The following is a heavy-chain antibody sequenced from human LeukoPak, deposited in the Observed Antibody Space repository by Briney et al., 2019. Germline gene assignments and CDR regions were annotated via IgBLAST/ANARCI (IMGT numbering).Heavy chain of an antibody. J-gene: IGHJ4*02. CDR2: ISGSGGST. CDR1: GFTFSSYA. Sequence: GGSLRLSCAASGFTFSSYAMSWVRQAPGKGLEWVSAISGSGGSTYYADSVKGRFTISRDNSRNTLYLQMNSLRAEDTAVYYCAKYYYDSSGYRYYYWGQGTLVTVSS. V-gene: IGHV3-23*01. D-gene: IGHD3-22*01. CDR3: AKYYYDSSGYRYYY.